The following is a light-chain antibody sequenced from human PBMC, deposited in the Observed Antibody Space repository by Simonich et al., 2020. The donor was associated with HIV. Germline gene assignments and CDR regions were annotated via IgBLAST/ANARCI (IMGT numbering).Light chain of an antibody. CDR3: SSYTSSSTVV. Sequence: QSALTQPASVSGSPGQSITISCTGTSRDVGGYNYVSWYPQHPGKVPKLLIYDVSNRPSGVSNRFSGSKSGNTASLTISGLQAEDEGDYYCSSYTSSSTVVFGGGTKLTVL. CDR2: DVS. CDR1: SRDVGGYNY. V-gene: IGLV2-14*03. J-gene: IGLJ2*01.